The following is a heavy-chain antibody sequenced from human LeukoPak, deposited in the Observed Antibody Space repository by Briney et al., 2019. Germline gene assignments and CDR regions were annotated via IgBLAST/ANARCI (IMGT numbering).Heavy chain of an antibody. Sequence: GESLKISCQGSGYSFTTYWIGWVRQLPGEGLEWMGIIYPGDSDTRYSPSFQGQVTISADKSISTAYLQWNSLKASDTAMYYCARRDGYGAYDIWGQGTMVTVSS. CDR1: GYSFTTYW. D-gene: IGHD5-24*01. J-gene: IGHJ3*02. CDR3: ARRDGYGAYDI. V-gene: IGHV5-51*01. CDR2: IYPGDSDT.